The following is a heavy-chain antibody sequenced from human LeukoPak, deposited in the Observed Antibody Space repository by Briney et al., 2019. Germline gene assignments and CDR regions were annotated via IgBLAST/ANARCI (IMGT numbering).Heavy chain of an antibody. V-gene: IGHV3-11*01. CDR1: GFTFSDYY. J-gene: IGHJ4*02. CDR2: ISSSGSTI. D-gene: IGHD4-17*01. CDR3: ARDLTTVTTLDY. Sequence: GGSLRLSCAASGFTFSDYYMSWIRQAPGKGLEWVSYISSSGSTIYHADSVKGRLTISRDNAKNSPYLQMSSLKAEDTAVYYCARDLTTVTTLDYWGQGTLVTVSS.